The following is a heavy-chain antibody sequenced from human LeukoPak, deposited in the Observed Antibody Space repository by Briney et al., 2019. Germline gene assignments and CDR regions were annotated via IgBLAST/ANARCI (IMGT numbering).Heavy chain of an antibody. V-gene: IGHV4-4*07. CDR3: ARYSSSSPYFDY. J-gene: IGHJ4*02. CDR1: GGSISSYY. D-gene: IGHD6-6*01. CDR2: IYTSGST. Sequence: SETLSLTCTVSGGSISSYYWTWIRQPAGKGLEWIGRIYTSGSTNYNPSLKSRVTMSLDTSKNQFSLKLSSVTAADTAVYYCARYSSSSPYFDYWGQGTLVTVSS.